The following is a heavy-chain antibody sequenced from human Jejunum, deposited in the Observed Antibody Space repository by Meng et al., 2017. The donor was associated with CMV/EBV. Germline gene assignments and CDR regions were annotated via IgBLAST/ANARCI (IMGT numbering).Heavy chain of an antibody. CDR3: ARDVPRAGGAGSQFDF. CDR2: VVPLFGTS. Sequence: SGYVFSTFAISWRRQAPGQGLEWMGGVVPLFGTSNYAQKFQGRVTITADASTTTAFMELRSLKSEDTAIYFCARDVPRAGGAGSQFDFWGQGTLVTVSS. CDR1: GYVFSTFA. V-gene: IGHV1-69*01. J-gene: IGHJ4*02. D-gene: IGHD6-13*01.